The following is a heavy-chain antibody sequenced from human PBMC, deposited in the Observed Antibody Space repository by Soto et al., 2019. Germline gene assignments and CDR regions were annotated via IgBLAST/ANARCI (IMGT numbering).Heavy chain of an antibody. D-gene: IGHD3-22*01. CDR2: ISYDGRNK. CDR3: ARHYYDSSGYYFGGY. V-gene: IGHV3-30*04. CDR1: GFSFNNYT. Sequence: QVQLVESGGGVVQPGRSLRLSCAASGFSFNNYTMHWVRQAPGKGLEWVAIISYDGRNKYYADSVKGRFTISRDNSKKTLYLQVNSLIAEDTAVYYCARHYYDSSGYYFGGYWGQGTLVTVSS. J-gene: IGHJ4*02.